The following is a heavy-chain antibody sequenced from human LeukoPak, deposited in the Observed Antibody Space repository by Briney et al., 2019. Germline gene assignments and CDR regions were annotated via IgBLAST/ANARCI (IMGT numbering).Heavy chain of an antibody. D-gene: IGHD5-18*01. Sequence: GGSLRLSCVASGITFSNYAVSWVRQAPGKGLDWVSVISGSAHKIRYADSVKGRFTISRDNSENIVYLQMNNLRVEDTAVYYCAGRPTGYSSGYIHWGQGTLVTVSS. CDR3: AGRPTGYSSGYIH. J-gene: IGHJ4*02. V-gene: IGHV3-23*01. CDR1: GITFSNYA. CDR2: ISGSAHKI.